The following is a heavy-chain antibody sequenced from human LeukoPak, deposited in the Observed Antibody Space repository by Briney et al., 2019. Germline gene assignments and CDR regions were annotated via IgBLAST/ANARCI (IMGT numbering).Heavy chain of an antibody. Sequence: SETLSLTCTVSGGSISSSSYYWGWIRQPPGKGLEWIGSIYYSGSTYYNPSLKSRVTISVDTSKNQFSLKLSSVTAADTAVYYCAMTSDGTYYYDSSGSADAFDIWGQGTMVTVSS. J-gene: IGHJ3*02. CDR2: IYYSGST. D-gene: IGHD3-22*01. CDR1: GGSISSSSYY. CDR3: AMTSDGTYYYDSSGSADAFDI. V-gene: IGHV4-39*07.